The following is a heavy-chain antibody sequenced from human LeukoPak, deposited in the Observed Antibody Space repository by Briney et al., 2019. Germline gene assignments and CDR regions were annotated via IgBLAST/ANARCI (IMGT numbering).Heavy chain of an antibody. CDR3: ASGTVTTDY. Sequence: PSQTLSLTCTVSGGSNSSGSYYWSWIRQPAGKGLEWIGRIYTSGSTNYNPSLKSRVTISVDTSKNQFSLKLSSVTAADTAVYYCASGTVTTDYWGQGTLVTVSS. D-gene: IGHD4-17*01. CDR1: GGSNSSGSYY. J-gene: IGHJ4*02. V-gene: IGHV4-61*02. CDR2: IYTSGST.